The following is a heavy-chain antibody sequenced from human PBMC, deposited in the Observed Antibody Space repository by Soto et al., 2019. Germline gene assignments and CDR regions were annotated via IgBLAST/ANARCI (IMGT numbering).Heavy chain of an antibody. CDR2: IKQDGSEK. D-gene: IGHD4-17*01. J-gene: IGHJ5*02. CDR1: GFTFSSYW. V-gene: IGHV3-7*01. Sequence: GGSLRLSCAASGFTFSSYWMSWARQAPGKGLEWVANIKQDGSEKYYVDSVKGRFTISRDNAKNSLYLQMNSLRAEDTAVYYCARENGDYENWFDPWGQGTLVTVSS. CDR3: ARENGDYENWFDP.